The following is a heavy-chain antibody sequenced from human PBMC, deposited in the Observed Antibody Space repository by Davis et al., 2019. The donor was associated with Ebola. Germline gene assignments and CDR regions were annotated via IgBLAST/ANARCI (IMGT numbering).Heavy chain of an antibody. CDR1: ACTFSTYA. CDR3: ARESAGTVLDAFDI. CDR2: SNAGNGNP. J-gene: IGHJ3*02. Sequence: AAVLVSCYASACTFSTYAMHWLRHALAPSPKWISGSNAGNGNPKYSQKFQGRVTITRDTSASTAYMELSSLRSEDTGVYYCARESAGTVLDAFDIWGQGTMVTVSS. D-gene: IGHD1-7*01. V-gene: IGHV1-3*01.